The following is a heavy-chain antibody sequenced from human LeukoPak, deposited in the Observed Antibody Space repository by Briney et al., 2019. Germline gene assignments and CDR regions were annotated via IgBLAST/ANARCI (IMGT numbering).Heavy chain of an antibody. CDR1: GFTFSSYS. CDR2: ISSSSSYI. V-gene: IGHV3-21*01. J-gene: IGHJ4*02. D-gene: IGHD3-22*01. Sequence: PGGSLRLSCAASGFTFSSYSMNWVRQAPGKGLEWVSSISSSSSYIYYADSVKGRFTISRDIAKNSLYLQMNSLRAEDTAVYYCARGRAWGDYYDSSGYRHFDYWGQGTLVTVSS. CDR3: ARGRAWGDYYDSSGYRHFDY.